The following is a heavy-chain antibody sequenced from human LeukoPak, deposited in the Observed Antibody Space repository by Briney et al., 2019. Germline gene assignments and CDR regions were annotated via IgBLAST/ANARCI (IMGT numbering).Heavy chain of an antibody. Sequence: PGGSLRLSCAASGFTFSSYAMHWVRQAPGKGLEYVSAISSNGGSTYYANSVKGRFTISGDNSKNTLYLQMGSLRAEDMAVYYCARDVGYCSSTSCEYYYGMDVWGQGTTVTVSS. V-gene: IGHV3-64*01. CDR2: ISSNGGST. J-gene: IGHJ6*02. CDR1: GFTFSSYA. CDR3: ARDVGYCSSTSCEYYYGMDV. D-gene: IGHD2-2*01.